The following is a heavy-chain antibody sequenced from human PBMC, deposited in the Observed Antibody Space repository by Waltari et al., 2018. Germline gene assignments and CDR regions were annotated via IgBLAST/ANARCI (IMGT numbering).Heavy chain of an antibody. CDR3: ARDLGLEVPAASEPLGY. CDR1: GGSISSYY. CDR2: IYTSGST. V-gene: IGHV4-4*07. D-gene: IGHD2-2*01. Sequence: QVQLQESGPGLVKPSETLSLTCTVSGGSISSYYWSWIRQPAGKGLEWIGRIYTSGSTNYNPSLKSRVTMSIDTSKNQFSLKLSSVTAADTAVYYCARDLGLEVPAASEPLGYWGQGTLVTVSS. J-gene: IGHJ4*02.